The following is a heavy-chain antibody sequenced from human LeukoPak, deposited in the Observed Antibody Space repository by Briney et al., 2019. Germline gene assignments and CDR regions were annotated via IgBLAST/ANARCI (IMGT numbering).Heavy chain of an antibody. J-gene: IGHJ4*02. CDR3: ARLFRAGGDY. CDR1: GFTFSDYS. CDR2: ISSISGHI. V-gene: IGHV3-21*06. D-gene: IGHD2-21*01. Sequence: GGSLRLSCAASGFTFSDYSMNWIRQAPGKGREWVSSISSISGHIYYADSVKGRFTISRDNAKNSLYLQMNSLRDEDTAVYYCARLFRAGGDYWGQGTLVTVSS.